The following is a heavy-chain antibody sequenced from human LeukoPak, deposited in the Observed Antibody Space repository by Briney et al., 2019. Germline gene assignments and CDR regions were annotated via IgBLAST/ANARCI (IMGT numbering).Heavy chain of an antibody. V-gene: IGHV3-33*08. J-gene: IGHJ4*02. D-gene: IGHD2-15*01. CDR2: IWYDGSIQ. CDR3: ARAGYCSGGSCYGSDY. CDR1: GFTFSSYS. Sequence: GGSLRLSCAASGFTFSSYSMNWVRQAPGKGLEWAAAIWYDGSIQYYADSVKGRFTISRDNSKNTLYLQMDSLRAEDTAVYYCARAGYCSGGSCYGSDYWGQGTLVSVSS.